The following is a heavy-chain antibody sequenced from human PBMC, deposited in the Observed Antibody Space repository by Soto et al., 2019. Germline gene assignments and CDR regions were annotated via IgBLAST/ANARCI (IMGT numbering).Heavy chain of an antibody. V-gene: IGHV3-33*01. CDR2: IWYDGSNK. J-gene: IGHJ5*02. Sequence: QVQLVESGGGVVQPGRSLRLSCAASGFTFSSYGMHWVRQAPGKGLEWVAVIWYDGSNKYYADSVKGRFTISRDNSKNTLYLQMDSLRAEDTAVYYCARYSLRYSFDPWGQGPLVTVSS. CDR3: ARYSLRYSFDP. CDR1: GFTFSSYG. D-gene: IGHD3-9*01.